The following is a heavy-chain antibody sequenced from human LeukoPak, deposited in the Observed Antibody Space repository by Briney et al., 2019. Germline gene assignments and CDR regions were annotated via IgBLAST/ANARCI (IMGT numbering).Heavy chain of an antibody. CDR1: GFTFSSSW. D-gene: IGHD2-15*01. CDR3: ARDFCSGGSCYWGYYGMDV. CDR2: IKQDGSEK. V-gene: IGHV3-7*01. Sequence: GGSLRLSCAASGFTFSSSWMSWVRQAPGKGLEWVANIKQDGSEKYYVDSVKGRFTISRDNAKNSLYLQMNSLRAEDTAVYHCARDFCSGGSCYWGYYGMDVWGQGTTVTVSS. J-gene: IGHJ6*02.